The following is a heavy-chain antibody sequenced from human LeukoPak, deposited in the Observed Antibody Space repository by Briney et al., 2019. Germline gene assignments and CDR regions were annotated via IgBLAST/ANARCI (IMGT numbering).Heavy chain of an antibody. CDR2: IYYSGRT. D-gene: IGHD5-24*01. V-gene: IGHV4-59*01. CDR1: GGSISSYC. J-gene: IGHJ4*02. Sequence: PSETLSLTCTVSGGSISSYCWSWIRQPPGKGLEWIGYIYYSGRTNYNPSLKSRVTISVDTSKNQFSLKLSSLTAADTAVYYCARQPIELATISHFDYWGQGTLVTVSS. CDR3: ARQPIELATISHFDY.